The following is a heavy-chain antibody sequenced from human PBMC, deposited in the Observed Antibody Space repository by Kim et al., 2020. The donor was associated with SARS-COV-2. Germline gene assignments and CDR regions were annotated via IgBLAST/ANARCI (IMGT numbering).Heavy chain of an antibody. Sequence: ASVKVSCKASGYTFTSYAMNWVRQAPGQGLEWMGWINTNTGNPTYAQGFTGRFVFSLDTSVSTAYLQISSLKAEDTAVYYCAREGSIAARRSPGVFGYWGQGTLVTVSS. CDR1: GYTFTSYA. CDR2: INTNTGNP. D-gene: IGHD6-6*01. J-gene: IGHJ4*02. V-gene: IGHV7-4-1*02. CDR3: AREGSIAARRSPGVFGY.